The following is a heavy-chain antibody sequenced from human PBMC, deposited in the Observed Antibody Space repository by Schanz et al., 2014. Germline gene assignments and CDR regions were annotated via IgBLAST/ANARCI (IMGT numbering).Heavy chain of an antibody. CDR2: ISYDGNTK. CDR1: GFTFRSYT. Sequence: QVQLLESGGGLVQPGGSLRLSCAASGFTFRSYTMNWVRQAPGKGLEWVALISYDGNTKYYADSVKGRFTISRDNSKNTLYLQMNSLRADDTAVYYCARDLLVSHYDFWSGNDYWGQGTLVTVSS. J-gene: IGHJ4*02. D-gene: IGHD3-3*01. V-gene: IGHV3-30-3*01. CDR3: ARDLLVSHYDFWSGNDY.